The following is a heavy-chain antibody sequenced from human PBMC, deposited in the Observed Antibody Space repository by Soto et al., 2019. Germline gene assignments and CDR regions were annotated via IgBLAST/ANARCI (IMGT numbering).Heavy chain of an antibody. CDR1: GGTSNTYA. J-gene: IGHJ4*02. Sequence: QVQLVQSGAEMKKPGSSVKVSCQSSGGTSNTYAMNWVRQAPGQGPEWMGDISPMFGAANYAPKFQGRVTTPADESTGTPYMQLTSLTSEDTALYFCAREVQVHTPAFVYWGQGTLVTVSS. D-gene: IGHD3-10*01. V-gene: IGHV1-69*19. CDR2: ISPMFGAA. CDR3: AREVQVHTPAFVY.